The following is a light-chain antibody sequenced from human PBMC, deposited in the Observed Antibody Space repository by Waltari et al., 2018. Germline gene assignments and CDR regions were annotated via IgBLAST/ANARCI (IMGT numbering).Light chain of an antibody. CDR2: DAS. CDR1: QGVTKY. V-gene: IGKV3-11*01. Sequence: EIVLTQSPAILSLSPGERPTLPCSPSQGVTKYLSWYQLKPGQAPRLLIYDASNRATGIPTRFSGSGSGTDFTLTISSLEPDDFAVYFCHLRSNWRYTFGQGTKLEIK. J-gene: IGKJ2*01. CDR3: HLRSNWRYT.